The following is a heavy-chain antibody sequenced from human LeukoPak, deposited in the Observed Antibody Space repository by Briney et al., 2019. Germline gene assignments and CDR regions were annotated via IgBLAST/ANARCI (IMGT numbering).Heavy chain of an antibody. D-gene: IGHD5-12*01. CDR3: ARLATIRGLDY. CDR2: INAGNGNT. CDR1: GGTFSSYA. Sequence: ASVKVSCKASGGTFSSYAISWVRQAPGQRLEWMGWINAGNGNTKYSQEFQGRVTITRDTSASTAYMELSSLRSEDMAVYYCARLATIRGLDYWGQGTLVTVSS. J-gene: IGHJ4*02. V-gene: IGHV1-3*03.